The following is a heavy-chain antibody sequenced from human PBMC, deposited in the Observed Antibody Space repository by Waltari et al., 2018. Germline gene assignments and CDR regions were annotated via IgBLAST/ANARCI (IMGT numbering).Heavy chain of an antibody. V-gene: IGHV1-69-2*01. CDR1: GYTFTDYY. D-gene: IGHD3-22*01. CDR3: ATSYDSSGYYYSPYYYGMDV. Sequence: EVQLVQSGAEVKKPGATVKISCKVSGYTFTDYYMHWVQQAPGKGFEGVGLVDLEDGETIYAGKVQGRVTIPADTSKDTAYMELSSLRSEDTAVYYCATSYDSSGYYYSPYYYGMDVWGQGTTVTVSS. CDR2: VDLEDGET. J-gene: IGHJ6*02.